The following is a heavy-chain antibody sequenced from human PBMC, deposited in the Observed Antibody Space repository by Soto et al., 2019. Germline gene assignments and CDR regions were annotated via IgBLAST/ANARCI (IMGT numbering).Heavy chain of an antibody. Sequence: EVQLVESGGGLVQPGGSLRLSCAASGFTFSSYTMNWVRQAPGKGLEWVSYISRSSTTIYYADSVKCRFTISRDNAKNSLYMQMNSLRDEDTAVYYCAREGGQQLVFDSWGQGTLVTVSS. D-gene: IGHD6-13*01. CDR3: AREGGQQLVFDS. CDR2: ISRSSTTI. J-gene: IGHJ4*02. CDR1: GFTFSSYT. V-gene: IGHV3-48*02.